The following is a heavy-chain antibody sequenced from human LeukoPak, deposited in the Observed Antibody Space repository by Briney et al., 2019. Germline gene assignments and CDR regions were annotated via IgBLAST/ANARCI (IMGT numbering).Heavy chain of an antibody. CDR2: INPNSGDT. J-gene: IGHJ4*02. Sequence: ASVKVSCKASGYTFTSYDINWVRQATGQGLEWMGRINPNSGDTNYAQKFQGRVTMTRDTSISTAYMELSRLRSDDTAVYYCARDYCSSTSCLFDYWGQGTLVTVSS. D-gene: IGHD2-2*01. CDR1: GYTFTSYD. V-gene: IGHV1-2*06. CDR3: ARDYCSSTSCLFDY.